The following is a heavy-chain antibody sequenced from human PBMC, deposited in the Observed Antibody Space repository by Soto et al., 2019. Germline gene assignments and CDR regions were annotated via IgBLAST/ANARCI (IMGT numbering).Heavy chain of an antibody. CDR3: AHRRIAVAGDWFDP. CDR2: IYWDDDK. J-gene: IGHJ5*02. V-gene: IGHV2-5*02. D-gene: IGHD6-19*01. Sequence: SRPTLVNPTQTLTLTCTFSGFSLSTSGVGVGWIRQPPGKALEWLALIYWDDDKRYSPSLKSRLTITKDTSKNQVVLTMTNMDPVDTATYYCAHRRIAVAGDWFDPWGQGTLVTVSS. CDR1: GFSLSTSGVG.